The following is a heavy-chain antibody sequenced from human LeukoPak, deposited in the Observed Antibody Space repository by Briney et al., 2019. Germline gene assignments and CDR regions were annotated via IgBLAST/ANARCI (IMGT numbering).Heavy chain of an antibody. Sequence: GGSLRLSCAASGFFFDSYSLNWVRQAPGKGLEWISYITAGSDTIFYADSVEGRFTISRDNSKNSLYLQMNSLRVEDTAVYYCARDGVHYDSSGYYRHYFDLWGQGTLVTVSS. J-gene: IGHJ4*02. V-gene: IGHV3-48*01. CDR2: ITAGSDTI. CDR3: ARDGVHYDSSGYYRHYFDL. D-gene: IGHD3-22*01. CDR1: GFFFDSYS.